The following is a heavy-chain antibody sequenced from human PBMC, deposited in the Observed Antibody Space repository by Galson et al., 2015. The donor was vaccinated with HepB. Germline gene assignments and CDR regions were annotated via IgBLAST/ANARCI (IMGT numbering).Heavy chain of an antibody. D-gene: IGHD6-19*01. CDR2: ISSSGVGT. Sequence: SLRLSCAASGFTFSGYAMSWVRQAPGKGLEWVSTISSSGVGTFYEESVKGRFTISRDTSRNTLFLLMNSLRAEDTAVYYCAKRYISGWSTFDYWGQGSLVTVSS. CDR1: GFTFSGYA. V-gene: IGHV3-23*01. CDR3: AKRYISGWSTFDY. J-gene: IGHJ4*02.